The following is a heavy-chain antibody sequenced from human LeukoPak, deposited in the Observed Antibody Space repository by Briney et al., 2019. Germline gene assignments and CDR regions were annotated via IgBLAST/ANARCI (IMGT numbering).Heavy chain of an antibody. CDR1: GFTFSSYS. J-gene: IGHJ4*02. CDR3: ARDGLYFGDYRFDY. Sequence: GGSLRLSCAASGFTFSSYSMNWVRQAPGKGLEWVSSISSSSSYIYYAGSVKGRFTISRDDSKNSLYLQMNSLKTEDTAVYYCARDGLYFGDYRFDYWGQGTLVAVSS. CDR2: ISSSSSYI. V-gene: IGHV3-21*04. D-gene: IGHD4-17*01.